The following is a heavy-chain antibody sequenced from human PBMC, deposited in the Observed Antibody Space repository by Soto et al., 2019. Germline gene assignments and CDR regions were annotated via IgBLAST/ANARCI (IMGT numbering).Heavy chain of an antibody. Sequence: GGSLRLSCAASGFTFSSYGMHWVRQAPGKGLEWVAVISYDGSNKYYADSVKGRFTTSRDNSKNTLYLQMNSLRAEDTAVYYCAKTRNGPFDPWGQGTLVTVSS. D-gene: IGHD2-8*01. CDR2: ISYDGSNK. CDR1: GFTFSSYG. V-gene: IGHV3-30*18. J-gene: IGHJ5*02. CDR3: AKTRNGPFDP.